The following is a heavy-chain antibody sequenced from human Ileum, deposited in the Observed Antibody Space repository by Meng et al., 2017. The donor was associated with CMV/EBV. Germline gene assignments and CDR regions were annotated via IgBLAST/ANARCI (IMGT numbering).Heavy chain of an antibody. CDR3: ARDRGGLGYCSSTSCYLGFDY. V-gene: IGHV3-30-3*01. J-gene: IGHJ4*02. CDR2: ISYDGNNK. Sequence: GGSLRLSCAASGFTFSRYALHWVRQAPGKGLEWVAVISYDGNNKYYADSVKGRFTISRDNSKNTLYLQMNSLRAEDTAVYYCARDRGGLGYCSSTSCYLGFDYWGQGMLVTVSS. D-gene: IGHD2-2*01. CDR1: GFTFSRYA.